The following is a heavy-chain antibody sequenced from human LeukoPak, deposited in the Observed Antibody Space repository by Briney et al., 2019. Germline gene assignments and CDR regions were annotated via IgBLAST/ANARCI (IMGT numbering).Heavy chain of an antibody. D-gene: IGHD3-3*01. Sequence: PSQTLSLTCTVSGGSISSGSYYWSWVRQPAGTGLEWIGRIYTNGSTNYNPSLKSRVTISVDTSKNQFSLKLSSVTAADTAVYYCARDRTDSYYDFWSGYHTRYYYYYMDVWGKGTTVTVSS. CDR3: ARDRTDSYYDFWSGYHTRYYYYYMDV. CDR2: IYTNGST. V-gene: IGHV4-61*02. J-gene: IGHJ6*03. CDR1: GGSISSGSYY.